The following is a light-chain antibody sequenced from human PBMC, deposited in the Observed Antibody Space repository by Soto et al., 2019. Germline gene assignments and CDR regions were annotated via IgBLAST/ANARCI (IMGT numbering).Light chain of an antibody. J-gene: IGKJ1*01. Sequence: EIVMPQSPATLSVSPGERATLSCRASQSVSNNLAWYQKKPGQAPRRLIYGASTRATGIPARFSGSGSGTDFTLTNSSLQSEEVAVYYCQQYNNWWTFGQGTMVEIK. CDR3: QQYNNWWT. V-gene: IGKV3-15*01. CDR2: GAS. CDR1: QSVSNN.